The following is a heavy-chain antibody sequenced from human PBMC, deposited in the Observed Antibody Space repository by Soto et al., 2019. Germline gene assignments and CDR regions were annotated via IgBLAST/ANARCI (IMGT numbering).Heavy chain of an antibody. Sequence: QEQPQESGPGLVKPSETLSLTCTVSGAPITTTKWWAWVRLPPGKALEWIGELSREGNRNSNPSLEGRFIMSLDQSKNHFSLKLTSVTAADTAIYYFATQTISHTWGVWGRGTSVTVSS. CDR2: LSREGNR. J-gene: IGHJ6*02. CDR3: ATQTISHTWGV. V-gene: IGHV4-4*02. CDR1: GAPITTTKW. D-gene: IGHD3-16*01.